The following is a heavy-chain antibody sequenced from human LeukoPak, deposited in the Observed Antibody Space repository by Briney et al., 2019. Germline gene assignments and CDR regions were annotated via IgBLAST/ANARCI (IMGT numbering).Heavy chain of an antibody. CDR2: ISSSSSYI. CDR1: GFTFSSYS. CDR3: AREDTGYSYGPYYYYYMDV. Sequence: GGSLRLSCAASGFTFSSYSMNWVRQAPGKGLEWVSSISSSSSYIYYADSVKGRFTISRDNAKNSLYLQMNSLRAEDTAVYYCAREDTGYSYGPYYYYYMDVWGKGTTVTVSS. V-gene: IGHV3-21*01. D-gene: IGHD5-18*01. J-gene: IGHJ6*03.